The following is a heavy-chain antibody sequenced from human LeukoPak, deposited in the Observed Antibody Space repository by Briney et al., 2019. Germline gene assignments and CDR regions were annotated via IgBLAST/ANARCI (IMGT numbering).Heavy chain of an antibody. D-gene: IGHD3-16*01. J-gene: IGHJ4*02. V-gene: IGHV3-23*01. CDR2: ISGSGGAT. CDR1: GFTVNSYA. CDR3: ARPYYDYASTPGEFDY. Sequence: GGSLRLSCAASGFTVNSYAMSWVRQAPGKGLEWASAISGSGGATYYADSVKGRFTISRDNSKNTLYLQMSSLRVEDMAIYYCARPYYDYASTPGEFDYWGQGTLVTVSS.